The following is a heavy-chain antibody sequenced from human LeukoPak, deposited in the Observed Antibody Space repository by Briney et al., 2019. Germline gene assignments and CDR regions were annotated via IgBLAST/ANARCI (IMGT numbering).Heavy chain of an antibody. Sequence: GRSLRLSCAASGFTFSSYAMHWVRQAPGKGLEWVAVISYDGSNKYYADSVKGRFTISRDNYKNTLYLQMNSLRAEDTAVYYCARDIPYDSSGDVGNAFDIWGQGTMVTVSS. CDR2: ISYDGSNK. CDR1: GFTFSSYA. V-gene: IGHV3-30-3*01. CDR3: ARDIPYDSSGDVGNAFDI. D-gene: IGHD3-22*01. J-gene: IGHJ3*02.